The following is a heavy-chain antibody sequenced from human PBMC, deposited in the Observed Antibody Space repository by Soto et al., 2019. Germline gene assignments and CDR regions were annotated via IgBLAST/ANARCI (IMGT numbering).Heavy chain of an antibody. CDR3: ARVPRYTSDIVEVAAVMYEEWFDP. D-gene: IGHD2-2*01. Sequence: QVHLVQSGAEVKKPGASVKVSCKSSGYIFMNYAIHWVRQAPGQGFEWMGWIHAGDGKTKYPQSLQGRVTITRDTSASTVYMERSGLTSEDTAVYYCARVPRYTSDIVEVAAVMYEEWFDPWGQGPLVTVSS. J-gene: IGHJ5*02. CDR2: IHAGDGKT. V-gene: IGHV1-3*01. CDR1: GYIFMNYA.